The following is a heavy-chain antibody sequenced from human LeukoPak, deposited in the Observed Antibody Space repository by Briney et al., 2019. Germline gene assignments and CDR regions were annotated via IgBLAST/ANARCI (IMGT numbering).Heavy chain of an antibody. J-gene: IGHJ4*02. V-gene: IGHV1-69*04. D-gene: IGHD3-22*01. CDR1: GGTFSSYA. CDR3: ARGMYDSSGYYALGY. Sequence: GASVKVSCKASGGTFSSYAIGWVRQAPGQGLEWMGRIIPILGIANYAQKFQGRVTITADKSTSTAYMELSSLRSEDTAVYYCARGMYDSSGYYALGYWGQGTLVTVSS. CDR2: IIPILGIA.